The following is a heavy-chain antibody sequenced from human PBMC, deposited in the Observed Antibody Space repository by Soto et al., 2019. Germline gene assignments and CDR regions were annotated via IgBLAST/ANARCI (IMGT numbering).Heavy chain of an antibody. D-gene: IGHD7-27*01. J-gene: IGHJ6*02. CDR2: ISGSGDST. V-gene: IGHV3-23*01. Sequence: EVQVLESGGGFVQPGGSLRLSCAASGFTLSDYAMTWVRQGPGKGLEWVSAISGSGDSTYYTDSVKGRFTISRDNSKNTLYLEMNGLRAEDTAVYYCEKDFLQDWGQEYYYGLDVWGQGTTVTVSS. CDR1: GFTLSDYA. CDR3: EKDFLQDWGQEYYYGLDV.